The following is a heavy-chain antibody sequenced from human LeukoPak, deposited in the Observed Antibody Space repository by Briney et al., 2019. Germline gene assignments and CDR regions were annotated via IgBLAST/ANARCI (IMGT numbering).Heavy chain of an antibody. CDR1: GGSISSYY. V-gene: IGHV4-4*07. CDR2: IYTSGTT. CDR3: ARANYDGSDY. J-gene: IGHJ4*02. Sequence: SETLSLTCTVSGGSISSYYWSWIRQPAGKGPESIGRIYTSGTTNYNPSLKSRVTMSVDTSKNQFSLKMRSVTAADTAVYYCARANYDGSDYWGQGTLVTVSS. D-gene: IGHD3-22*01.